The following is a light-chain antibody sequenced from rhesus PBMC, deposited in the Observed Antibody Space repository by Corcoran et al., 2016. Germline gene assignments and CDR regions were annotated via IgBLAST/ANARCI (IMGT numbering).Light chain of an antibody. V-gene: IGKV1-22*01. J-gene: IGKJ2*01. CDR1: ENVNNY. CDR3: LQYSSSPYS. Sequence: DIQMTQSPSSLSASVGDRVTITSRASENVNNYLHWYQQKPGKAPKLLIYKASSLQSGVPSRFSGSGSGTDCTLPISSLQPEDFATYFCLQYSSSPYSFGQGTKVEIK. CDR2: KAS.